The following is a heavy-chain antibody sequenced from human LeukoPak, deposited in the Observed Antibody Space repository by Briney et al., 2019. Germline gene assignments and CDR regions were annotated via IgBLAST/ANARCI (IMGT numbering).Heavy chain of an antibody. CDR1: GFTFSSYS. CDR3: ARDSSPLYCSGGSCYSGRYNWFDP. CDR2: ISSSSSYI. J-gene: IGHJ5*02. V-gene: IGHV3-21*01. Sequence: GGSLRLSCAASGFTFSSYSMNWVRQAPGKGLEWVSSISSSSSYIYYADSVKGRFTISRDNAKNSLYLQMNSLRAEDTAVYYCARDSSPLYCSGGSCYSGRYNWFDPWGQGTLVTVSS. D-gene: IGHD2-15*01.